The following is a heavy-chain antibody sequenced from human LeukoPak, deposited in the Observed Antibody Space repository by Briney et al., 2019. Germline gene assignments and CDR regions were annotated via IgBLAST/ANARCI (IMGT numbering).Heavy chain of an antibody. D-gene: IGHD5-18*01. Sequence: SETLPLTCAVYGGSFSGYYWSWIRQPPGKGLEWIGEINHSGSTNYNPSLKSRVTISVDTSKNQFSLKLSSVTAADTAVYYCARGLKRKQLWVASLDYWGQGTLVTVSS. V-gene: IGHV4-34*01. CDR2: INHSGST. CDR1: GGSFSGYY. J-gene: IGHJ4*02. CDR3: ARGLKRKQLWVASLDY.